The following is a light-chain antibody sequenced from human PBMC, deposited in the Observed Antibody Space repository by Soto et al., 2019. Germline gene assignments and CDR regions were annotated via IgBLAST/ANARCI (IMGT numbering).Light chain of an antibody. V-gene: IGKV3-11*01. CDR2: DAS. Sequence: EIVLTQSPATLSLSPGERATLSCRASQSVSSYLAWYQQKPGQAPRLLIYDASNRATGIPARFSGSWSGTECPLTISSLQSEEFARYYCQQYNDWPLTFGQGTKVDI. CDR1: QSVSSY. J-gene: IGKJ1*01. CDR3: QQYNDWPLT.